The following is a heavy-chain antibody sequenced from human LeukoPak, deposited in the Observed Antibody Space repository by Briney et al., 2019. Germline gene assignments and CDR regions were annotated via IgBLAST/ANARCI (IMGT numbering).Heavy chain of an antibody. V-gene: IGHV4-59*08. CDR1: GGSLSTYF. Sequence: SETLSLTCTTSGGSLSTYFWNWVRQSPEKGLEWIASISYSGTSFYNPSLFGRVTISVDPSKNQISLEVKSVTAADTAVYYCARHNFFDFWGQGLLVAVSS. CDR3: ARHNFFDF. CDR2: ISYSGTS. J-gene: IGHJ4*02.